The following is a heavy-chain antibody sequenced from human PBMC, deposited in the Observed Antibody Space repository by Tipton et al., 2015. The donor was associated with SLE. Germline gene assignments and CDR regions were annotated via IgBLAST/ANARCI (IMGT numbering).Heavy chain of an antibody. CDR1: GGSVRSDSYY. CDR3: ARAVVGALYYFDY. V-gene: IGHV4-61*09. D-gene: IGHD1-26*01. Sequence: TLSLTCTVSGGSVRSDSYYWSWIRQPAGKGLEWIGHIFTSGTTTYNPSLKSRVTMSVDTSKNQFSLKLSSVTAADTAVYYCARAVVGALYYFDYWGQGTLVTVSS. CDR2: IFTSGTT. J-gene: IGHJ4*02.